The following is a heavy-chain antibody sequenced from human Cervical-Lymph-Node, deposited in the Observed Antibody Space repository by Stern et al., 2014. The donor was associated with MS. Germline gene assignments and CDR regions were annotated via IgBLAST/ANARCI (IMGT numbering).Heavy chain of an antibody. J-gene: IGHJ4*02. D-gene: IGHD7-27*01. V-gene: IGHV4-59*08. Sequence: QLQLQESGPGLLKPSETLSLTCTVSGDSIRTYFWTWIRQSPGKTLEWIGYIYSSGSTDYNPSLKSRVTMSLDTATKQFSLKRSSVTAADTAVYFCARKADWGDYFDYWGQGTLVTVSS. CDR2: IYSSGST. CDR1: GDSIRTYF. CDR3: ARKADWGDYFDY.